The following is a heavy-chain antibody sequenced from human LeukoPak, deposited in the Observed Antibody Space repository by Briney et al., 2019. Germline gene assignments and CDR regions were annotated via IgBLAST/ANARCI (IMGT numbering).Heavy chain of an antibody. CDR2: ISAYNGNT. D-gene: IGHD1-7*01. Sequence: ASEKVSCKASGYTFTSYGISWVRQAPGQGLEWMGWISAYNGNTNYAQKLQGRVTMTTDTSTSTAYMELSRLRSDDTAVYYCAREREGQGITGTTDAFDIWGQGTMVTVSS. CDR3: AREREGQGITGTTDAFDI. CDR1: GYTFTSYG. J-gene: IGHJ3*02. V-gene: IGHV1-18*01.